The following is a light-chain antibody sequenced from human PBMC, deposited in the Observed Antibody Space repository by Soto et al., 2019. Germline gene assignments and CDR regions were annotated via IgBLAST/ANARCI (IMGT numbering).Light chain of an antibody. V-gene: IGKV3-20*01. CDR2: GAS. J-gene: IGKJ4*01. CDR1: QSVSSSY. Sequence: EIVLTQSPGTLSLSPGERATLSCRASQSVSSSYLARYQQKPGQAPRLLIYGASSRATGIPDRFSGSGSGTDFNLTISRLEPEDFAEYYCQQYGSSPLTFGGGIKVEIK. CDR3: QQYGSSPLT.